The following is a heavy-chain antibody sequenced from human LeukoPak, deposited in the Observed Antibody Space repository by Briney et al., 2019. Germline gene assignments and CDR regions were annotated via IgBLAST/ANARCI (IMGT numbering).Heavy chain of an antibody. Sequence: GGSLRLSCAASGFTFSTYNMNWVRQAPGKGLEWVSYISSSSSSIYYADSVKGRFTISRDNAKNSLYLQMNSLRAEDTAVYYCARDQRSIAVAGTDWYFDLWGRGTLVTVSS. V-gene: IGHV3-21*05. CDR3: ARDQRSIAVAGTDWYFDL. CDR2: ISSSSSSI. CDR1: GFTFSTYN. D-gene: IGHD6-19*01. J-gene: IGHJ2*01.